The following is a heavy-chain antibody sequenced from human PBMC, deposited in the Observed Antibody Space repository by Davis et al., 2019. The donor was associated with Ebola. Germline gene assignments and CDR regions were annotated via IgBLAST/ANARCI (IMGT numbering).Heavy chain of an antibody. J-gene: IGHJ4*02. CDR1: GYTFTSYG. CDR3: ARGSLVRSNYDPEDY. V-gene: IGHV1-18*04. CDR2: ISAYNGNT. Sequence: ASVKVSCKASGYTFTSYGISWVRQAPGQGLEWMGWISAYNGNTNYAQKLQGRVTMTTDTSTSTAYMELRSLRSGDTAVYYCARGSLVRSNYDPEDYWGQGTLVTVSS. D-gene: IGHD4-11*01.